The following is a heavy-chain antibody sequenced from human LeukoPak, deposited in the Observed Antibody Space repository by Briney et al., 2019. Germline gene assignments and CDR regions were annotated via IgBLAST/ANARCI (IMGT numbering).Heavy chain of an antibody. J-gene: IGHJ4*02. V-gene: IGHV1-69*13. CDR1: GGTFSSYA. D-gene: IGHD2-2*01. CDR2: IIPIFGTA. Sequence: SVTVSCKASGGTFSSYAISWVRQAPGQGLDWLGGIIPIFGTANYAQKFVGRVTITADVSTSAAYMELTGLRSEDTAVYYCATRPLPAASSREFDYWGQGTLVTVSS. CDR3: ATRPLPAASSREFDY.